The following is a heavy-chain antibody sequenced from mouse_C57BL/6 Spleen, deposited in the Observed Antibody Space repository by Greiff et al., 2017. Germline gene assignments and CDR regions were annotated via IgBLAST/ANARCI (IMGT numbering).Heavy chain of an antibody. CDR3: AHDGLGTGWYFDV. CDR1: GYTFTGYW. D-gene: IGHD2-3*01. Sequence: QVQLKESGAELMKPGASVKLSCKATGYTFTGYWIAWVKQRPGHGLEWIGEILPGSGSTNYNQQFKGKATLTVDTSSSTAYMQLSSLTSEDSAVYYYAHDGLGTGWYFDVWGTGTTVTVSS. J-gene: IGHJ1*03. CDR2: ILPGSGST. V-gene: IGHV1-9*01.